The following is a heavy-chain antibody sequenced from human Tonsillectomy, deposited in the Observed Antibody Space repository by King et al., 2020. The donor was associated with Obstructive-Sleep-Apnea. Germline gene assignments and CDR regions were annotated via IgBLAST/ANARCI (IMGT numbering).Heavy chain of an antibody. CDR2: ISWDGGST. D-gene: IGHD4-17*01. Sequence: EVQLVESGGVVVQPGGSLRLSCAASGFTFDDYTMHWGRQAPGKGLEWVSLISWDGGSTYYADSVKGRFTISRDNSKNSLYLQMNSLRTEDTALYYCAKSTVPHYYFYGMDVWGQGTTVTVSS. J-gene: IGHJ6*02. CDR1: GFTFDDYT. V-gene: IGHV3-43*01. CDR3: AKSTVPHYYFYGMDV.